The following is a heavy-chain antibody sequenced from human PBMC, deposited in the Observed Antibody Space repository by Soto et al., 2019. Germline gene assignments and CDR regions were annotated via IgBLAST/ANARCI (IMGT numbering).Heavy chain of an antibody. CDR1: GFTFSSYA. CDR2: ISYDGSNK. D-gene: IGHD3-22*01. V-gene: IGHV3-30-3*01. CDR3: ARGITYYYDSSGPDAFDI. Sequence: GGSLRLSCAASGFTFSSYAMHWVRQAPGKGLEWVAVISYDGSNKYYADSAKGRFTISRDNSKNTLYLQMNSLRAEDTAVYYCARGITYYYDSSGPDAFDIWGQGTMVTVSS. J-gene: IGHJ3*02.